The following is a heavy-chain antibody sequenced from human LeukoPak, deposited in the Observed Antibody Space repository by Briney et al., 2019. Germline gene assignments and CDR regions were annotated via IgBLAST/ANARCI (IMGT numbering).Heavy chain of an antibody. V-gene: IGHV4-31*03. J-gene: IGHJ4*02. CDR1: GGSISSGGYY. D-gene: IGHD3-10*01. CDR2: IYYSGST. Sequence: SLTLPLTCTVSGGSISSGGYYWSWIRQHPGKGLEWIGYIYYSGSTYYNPSLKSRVTISVDTSKNQFSLKLSSVTAADTAVYYCARSRSGPIDYWGQGTLVTVSS. CDR3: ARSRSGPIDY.